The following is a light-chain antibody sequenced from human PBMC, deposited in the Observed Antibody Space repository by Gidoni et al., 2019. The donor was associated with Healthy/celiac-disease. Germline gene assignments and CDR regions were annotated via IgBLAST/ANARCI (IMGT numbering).Light chain of an antibody. CDR3: QQRSN. Sequence: IGLTQSPATLSWSPGERAILSGRASQSVSSYLAWYQQKPGQAPRLLIYDASNRATGIPARFSGSGSGTDFTLTISSLEPEDFAVYYCQQRSNFGPGTKVDIK. CDR1: QSVSSY. CDR2: DAS. J-gene: IGKJ3*01. V-gene: IGKV3-11*01.